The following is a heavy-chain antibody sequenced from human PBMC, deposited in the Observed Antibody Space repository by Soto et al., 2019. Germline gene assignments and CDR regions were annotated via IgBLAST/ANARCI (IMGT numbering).Heavy chain of an antibody. V-gene: IGHV3-23*01. CDR3: ANDLRSSTNYYYGMDV. CDR2: ISATDGST. CDR1: GFSFSTYA. Sequence: EVQLLESGGGLVQPGGSLRLSCAASGFSFSTYAMSWVRQAPGKGLEWVSVISATDGSTFYADYVKGRFTVSRDNSRNTLYLQMISLRVEDTAVYYCANDLRSSTNYYYGMDVWGQGTTVTVSS. D-gene: IGHD1-26*01. J-gene: IGHJ6*02.